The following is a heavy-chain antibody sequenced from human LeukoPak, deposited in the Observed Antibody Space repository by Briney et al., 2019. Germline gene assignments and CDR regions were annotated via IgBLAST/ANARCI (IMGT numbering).Heavy chain of an antibody. CDR2: IGGSDSIV. Sequence: PGGSLRLSCSASEFSVNDYYMSWIRQAPGKGLEWISGIGGSDSIVAYGGSVRGRFTISRDFASNSVYLQMNSLRDEDTAVYFCAREMVAGTFDLWGRGILVTVSS. J-gene: IGHJ4*02. CDR1: EFSVNDYY. CDR3: AREMVAGTFDL. V-gene: IGHV3-11*01. D-gene: IGHD6-19*01.